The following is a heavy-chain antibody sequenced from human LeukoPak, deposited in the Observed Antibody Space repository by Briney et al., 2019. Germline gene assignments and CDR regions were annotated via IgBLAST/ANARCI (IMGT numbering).Heavy chain of an antibody. D-gene: IGHD5-18*01. CDR3: AREDTAMANDAFDI. V-gene: IGHV4-4*02. CDR1: GGSISSSNW. CDR2: IYHSGST. Sequence: PSETLSLTCAVSGGSISSSNWWSWVRQPPGKGLEWIGEIYHSGSTYYNPSLKSRVTISVDTSKNQFSLKLSSVTAADTAVYYCAREDTAMANDAFDIWGQGTMVTVSS. J-gene: IGHJ3*02.